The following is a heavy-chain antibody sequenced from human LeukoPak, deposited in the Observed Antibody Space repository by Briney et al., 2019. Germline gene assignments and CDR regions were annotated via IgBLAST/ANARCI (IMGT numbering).Heavy chain of an antibody. CDR3: ARRGIDAAAGSLDY. CDR1: GFTFSSYN. CDR2: ISSSGSTI. V-gene: IGHV3-48*04. J-gene: IGHJ4*02. Sequence: GGSLRLSCAASGFTFSSYNMNWVRQAPGKGLEWVSYISSSGSTIYYADSVKGRFTISRDNAKNSLYLQMNSLRAEDTAVYYCARRGIDAAAGSLDYWGQGTLVTVSS. D-gene: IGHD6-13*01.